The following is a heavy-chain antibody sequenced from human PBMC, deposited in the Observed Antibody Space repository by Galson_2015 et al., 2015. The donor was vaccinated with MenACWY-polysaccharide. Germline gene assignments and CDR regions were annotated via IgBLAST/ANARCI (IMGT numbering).Heavy chain of an antibody. CDR2: ISSSSSTI. D-gene: IGHD2-2*01. V-gene: IGHV3-48*01. Sequence: SLRLSCAASGFTFSSYSMNWVRQAPGKGLEWVSYISSSSSTIYYSDSVKGRFTISRDNAKNSLYLQMNSLGAEDTAVYYCARDLYIVVVPAAEGAFDIWGQGTMVTVSS. CDR3: ARDLYIVVVPAAEGAFDI. CDR1: GFTFSSYS. J-gene: IGHJ3*02.